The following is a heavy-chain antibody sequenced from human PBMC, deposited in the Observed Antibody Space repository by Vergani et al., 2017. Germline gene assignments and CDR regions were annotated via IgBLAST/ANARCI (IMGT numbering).Heavy chain of an antibody. CDR1: GFTFSSYS. CDR2: ISSSSSYI. Sequence: EVQLVESGGGLVKPGGSLRLSCAASGFTFSSYSMNWVRQAPGKGLEWVSSISSSSSYIYYADSVKGRFTISRDNAKNSLYLQMNSLRAEDTAVYYCAKDRKWLPYYFDYWGQGTLVTVSS. J-gene: IGHJ4*02. CDR3: AKDRKWLPYYFDY. V-gene: IGHV3-21*01. D-gene: IGHD6-19*01.